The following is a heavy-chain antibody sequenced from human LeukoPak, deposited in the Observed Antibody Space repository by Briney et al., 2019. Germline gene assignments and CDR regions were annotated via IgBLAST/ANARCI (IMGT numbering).Heavy chain of an antibody. CDR3: ASVTTVTTKGHGAFDI. CDR1: GFTVSSNS. CDR2: IYSAGSI. V-gene: IGHV3-53*01. D-gene: IGHD4-17*01. J-gene: IGHJ3*02. Sequence: PGGSLRLSCTVSGFTVSSNSMSWVRQAPGKGLEWVSFIYSAGSIYYSDSVKGRFTISIDNSKNTLYLQMNSLRAEDTAVYYCASVTTVTTKGHGAFDIWGQGTMVTVSS.